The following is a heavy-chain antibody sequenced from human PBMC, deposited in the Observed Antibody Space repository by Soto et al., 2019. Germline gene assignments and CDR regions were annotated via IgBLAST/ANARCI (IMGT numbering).Heavy chain of an antibody. D-gene: IGHD6-13*01. J-gene: IGHJ4*02. CDR3: AKRCCSPFEY. CDR2: ISNSGGFT. Sequence: GGSLRLSCAASGFTFSTYGMRWVRQAPGKGLEWVSVISNSGGFTYYADSVKGRFTISRDNSKNTLYLQMNSLRAEDTAVYYCAKRCCSPFEYWGQGTLVTVSS. CDR1: GFTFSTYG. V-gene: IGHV3-23*01.